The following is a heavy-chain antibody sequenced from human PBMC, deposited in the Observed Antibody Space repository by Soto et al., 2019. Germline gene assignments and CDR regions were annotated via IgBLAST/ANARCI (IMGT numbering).Heavy chain of an antibody. CDR2: IDPSDAYT. J-gene: IGHJ6*02. CDR1: GYSFSSYW. CDR3: ARALKRDCSSTSCVAPLYYYYGMDV. D-gene: IGHD2-2*01. Sequence: PGESLKISCKGFGYSFSSYWISWVRQMPGKGLEWMGRIDPSDAYTNYSPSFQGHVTISTDKSISTAYLQWSSLRASDTAVYYCARALKRDCSSTSCVAPLYYYYGMDVWGQGTTVTVSS. V-gene: IGHV5-10-1*01.